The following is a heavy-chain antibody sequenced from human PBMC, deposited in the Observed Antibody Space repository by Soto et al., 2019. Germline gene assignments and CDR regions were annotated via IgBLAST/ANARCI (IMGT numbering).Heavy chain of an antibody. CDR3: ARERKSGAFDY. J-gene: IGHJ4*02. V-gene: IGHV3-33*01. CDR2: IWYDGSNK. D-gene: IGHD2-15*01. CDR1: GFTFSSYG. Sequence: QVQLVESGGGVVQPGRSLRLSCAASGFTFSSYGMHWVRQAPGQGLEWVAVIWYDGSNKYYADSVKGRFTISRDNSKNTLYLQMNSLRAEDTAVYDCARERKSGAFDYWGQGTLVTVSS.